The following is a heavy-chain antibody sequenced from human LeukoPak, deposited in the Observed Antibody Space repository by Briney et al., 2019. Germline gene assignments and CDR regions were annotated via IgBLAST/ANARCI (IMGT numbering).Heavy chain of an antibody. CDR1: GFSFSSWW. J-gene: IGHJ4*02. V-gene: IGHV3-7*03. Sequence: GGSLRLSCAASGFSFSSWWMSWVRQAPGKGLEWVANINQDGNEKYYVDSVKGRFTISRDNDRSSLYLQMNSLRAEDTAVYYCVREDRSCYYYWGQGTLVTVSS. D-gene: IGHD2-15*01. CDR3: VREDRSCYYY. CDR2: INQDGNEK.